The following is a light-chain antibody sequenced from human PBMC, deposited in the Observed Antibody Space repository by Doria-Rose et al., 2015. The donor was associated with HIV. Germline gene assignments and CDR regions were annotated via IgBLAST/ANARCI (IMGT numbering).Light chain of an antibody. V-gene: IGKV3-20*01. Sequence: TQSPGTLSLSPGERATLSCRASQSFSSTYLAWYQQKPGQAPSLLIYAGSTRATGIPDRFSASGSGTDFTLTINSLEPEDFALYYCHQYGTSWTFGQGTKVEI. CDR3: HQYGTSWT. CDR1: QSFSSTY. CDR2: AGS. J-gene: IGKJ1*01.